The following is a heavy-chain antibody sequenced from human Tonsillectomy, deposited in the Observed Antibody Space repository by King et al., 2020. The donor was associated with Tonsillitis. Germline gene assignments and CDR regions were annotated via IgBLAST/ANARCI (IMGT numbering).Heavy chain of an antibody. J-gene: IGHJ4*02. Sequence: VQLVESGGGLVQPGGSLRLSCAASGFTFSSYAMSWVRQAPGKGLEWVSAISGSGGSTYYADSVKGRFTISRDNSKNTLYLQMNSLRAEDTAVYYCAKDRGYDFWSGYYPPTYFDYWGQGTLVTVSS. CDR3: AKDRGYDFWSGYYPPTYFDY. D-gene: IGHD3-3*01. CDR1: GFTFSSYA. CDR2: ISGSGGST. V-gene: IGHV3-23*04.